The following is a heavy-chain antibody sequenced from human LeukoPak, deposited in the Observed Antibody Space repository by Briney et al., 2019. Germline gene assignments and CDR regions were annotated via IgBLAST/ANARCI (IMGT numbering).Heavy chain of an antibody. J-gene: IGHJ4*02. CDR1: GGSFSGYY. D-gene: IGHD4-23*01. Sequence: SETLSLTCAVYGGSFSGYYWSWIRQHPGKGLEWIGEINHSGSTNYNPSLKSRVTISVDTSKNQFSLKLSSVTAADTAVYYCARGGRWTKVCYFDYWGQGTLVTVSS. V-gene: IGHV4-34*01. CDR2: INHSGST. CDR3: ARGGRWTKVCYFDY.